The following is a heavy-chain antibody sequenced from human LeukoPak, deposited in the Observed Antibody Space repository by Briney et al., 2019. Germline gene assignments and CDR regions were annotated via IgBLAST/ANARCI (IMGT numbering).Heavy chain of an antibody. Sequence: EASVRVSCKASGGTFSSYAISWVRQAPGQGLEWMGGIIPIFGTANYAQKFQGRVTITADESTSTAYMELSSLRSEDTAVYYCARQHSGSYQDWGQGTLVTVSS. D-gene: IGHD1-26*01. V-gene: IGHV1-69*13. CDR1: GGTFSSYA. CDR2: IIPIFGTA. J-gene: IGHJ4*02. CDR3: ARQHSGSYQD.